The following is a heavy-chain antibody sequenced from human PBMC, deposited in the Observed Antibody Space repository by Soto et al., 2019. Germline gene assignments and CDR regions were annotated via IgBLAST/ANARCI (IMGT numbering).Heavy chain of an antibody. CDR3: ARAVDSAYDILTGYYISAFDI. CDR2: IYYSGST. D-gene: IGHD3-9*01. V-gene: IGHV4-31*03. CDR1: GGSISSGGYY. J-gene: IGHJ3*02. Sequence: QVQLQESGPGLVKPSQTLSLTCTVSGGSISSGGYYWSWIRQHPGKGLEWIGYIYYSGSTYYNPSLKSRVTISVDTSKNQFSLKLSSVTAADTAVYYCARAVDSAYDILTGYYISAFDIWGQGTMVTVSS.